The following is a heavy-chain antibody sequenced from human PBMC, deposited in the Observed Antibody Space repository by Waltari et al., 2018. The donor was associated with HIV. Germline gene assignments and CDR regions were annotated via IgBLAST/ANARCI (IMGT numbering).Heavy chain of an antibody. CDR1: GFPFSSYG. J-gene: IGHJ6*02. CDR3: AGSSPDGFYYGMDV. CDR2: IWYDGSNK. D-gene: IGHD1-26*01. Sequence: QVQLVESGGGVVQPGRSLRLSCAASGFPFSSYGMHWVRPAPGKGLEWVAVIWYDGSNKYYADSVKGRFTISRDNSKNTLYLQMNSLRAEDTAVYYCAGSSPDGFYYGMDVWGQGTTVTVSS. V-gene: IGHV3-33*01.